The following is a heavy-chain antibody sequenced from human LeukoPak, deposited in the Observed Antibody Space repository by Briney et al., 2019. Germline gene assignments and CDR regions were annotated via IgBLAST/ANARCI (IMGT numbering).Heavy chain of an antibody. CDR1: GFTFSSYA. J-gene: IGHJ4*02. Sequence: GGSLRLSCAASGFTFSSYAMSWVRQAPGKGLKWVSAISGSGGSTYYADSVKGRFTISRDNSKNTLYLQMNSLRAEDTALYYCARGPGFLVDYWGQGTLVTVSS. V-gene: IGHV3-23*01. D-gene: IGHD3-3*01. CDR2: ISGSGGST. CDR3: ARGPGFLVDY.